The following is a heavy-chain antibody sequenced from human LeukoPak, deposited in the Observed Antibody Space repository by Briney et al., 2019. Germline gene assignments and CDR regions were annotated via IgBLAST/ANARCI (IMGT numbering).Heavy chain of an antibody. Sequence: PSETLSLTCTVSGGSISLYYWSWIRQPPGKGLEWIGYFYDTRSPKYNPSLKSRVTISVDTSKNQFSLKLTSVTAADTAVYYCARGGGATRIDYWGQGTLVTVSS. V-gene: IGHV4-59*12. CDR2: FYDTRSP. D-gene: IGHD5-12*01. CDR1: GGSISLYY. J-gene: IGHJ4*02. CDR3: ARGGGATRIDY.